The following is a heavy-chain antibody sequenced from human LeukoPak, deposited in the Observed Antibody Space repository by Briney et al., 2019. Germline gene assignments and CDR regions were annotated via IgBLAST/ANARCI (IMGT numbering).Heavy chain of an antibody. CDR2: ISSSGSSI. J-gene: IGHJ6*02. CDR1: GFTFSSYE. Sequence: GGTLRLSCAASGFTFSSYEMKWVPEAPGKGLEWGSYISSSGSSIYYAESVKGRFTISRDNAKNSLYLQMNSLTAEDTAVYYCARGYSSSPNYYYYYGMDVWGQGTTVTVSS. CDR3: ARGYSSSPNYYYYYGMDV. D-gene: IGHD6-13*01. V-gene: IGHV3-48*03.